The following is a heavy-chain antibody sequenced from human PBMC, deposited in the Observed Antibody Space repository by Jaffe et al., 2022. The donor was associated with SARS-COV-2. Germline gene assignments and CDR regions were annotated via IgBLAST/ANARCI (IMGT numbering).Heavy chain of an antibody. CDR2: VKSKTDGGAT. Sequence: EVQLVQSGGGLVKPGGSLRLSCAASGFTFSNAWMSWVRQAPGKGLEWVGRVKSKTDGGATDSAAPVKGRFTISRDDSKNTLYLQMNSLKTEDTAVYYCTTVKIYCNGGSCYSWPDSWGQGTLVTVSS. CDR3: TTVKIYCNGGSCYSWPDS. J-gene: IGHJ5*01. CDR1: GFTFSNAW. D-gene: IGHD2-15*01. V-gene: IGHV3-15*01.